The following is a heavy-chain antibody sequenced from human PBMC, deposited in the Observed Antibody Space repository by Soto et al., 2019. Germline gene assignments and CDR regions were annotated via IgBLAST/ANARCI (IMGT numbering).Heavy chain of an antibody. CDR2: INAGNGNT. CDR1: GSTFSSYA. CDR3: ARVDGTY. D-gene: IGHD1-26*01. V-gene: IGHV1-3*01. J-gene: IGHJ4*02. Sequence: ASVKVSCKASGSTFSSYAIHWVRQAPGQGLEWMGWINAGNGNTKYSQKFQGRVTITRDTSASTAYMELNSLRSEDTAVYYCARVDGTYWGQGTLVTVSS.